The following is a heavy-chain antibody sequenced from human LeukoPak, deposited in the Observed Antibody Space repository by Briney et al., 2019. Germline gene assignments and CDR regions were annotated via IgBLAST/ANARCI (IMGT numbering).Heavy chain of an antibody. V-gene: IGHV1-69*06. CDR3: AREALYTVTSTRARAANWFDP. J-gene: IGHJ5*02. D-gene: IGHD4-17*01. Sequence: ASMRVSCKASGGTFSNYAITWVRQAPGQGLEWMGGIIPMFGTASYAQKFQGRVTITADKSTSTAYMELSRLRSDDTAVYYCAREALYTVTSTRARAANWFDPWGQGTLVTVSS. CDR2: IIPMFGTA. CDR1: GGTFSNYA.